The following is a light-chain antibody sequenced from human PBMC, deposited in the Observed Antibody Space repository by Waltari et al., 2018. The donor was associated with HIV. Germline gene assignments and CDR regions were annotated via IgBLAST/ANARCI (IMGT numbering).Light chain of an antibody. CDR3: QSHDSSLSGSV. Sequence: QSVLTQPPSVSGAPGQSVTISCTGSSSHIGAGYDVQWYRQLPGTAPKLLIYGNNNRPSGVPDRFSNSKSGRSASLAITGLQTEDEADYYCQSHDSSLSGSVFGGGTKLTVL. CDR1: SSHIGAGYD. CDR2: GNN. V-gene: IGLV1-40*01. J-gene: IGLJ2*01.